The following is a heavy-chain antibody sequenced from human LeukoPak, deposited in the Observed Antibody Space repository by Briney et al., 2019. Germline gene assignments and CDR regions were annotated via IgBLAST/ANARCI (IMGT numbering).Heavy chain of an antibody. Sequence: GGSLRFSCAASGFTFSSYAVHWVRQAPGKGLEWVAVISYDGSNKYYADSVKGRFTISRDNSKNTLYLQMNSLRAEDTAVYYCARDSTYDFWSGYSSAEYFQHWGQGTLVTVSS. J-gene: IGHJ1*01. D-gene: IGHD3-3*01. CDR1: GFTFSSYA. CDR3: ARDSTYDFWSGYSSAEYFQH. CDR2: ISYDGSNK. V-gene: IGHV3-30-3*01.